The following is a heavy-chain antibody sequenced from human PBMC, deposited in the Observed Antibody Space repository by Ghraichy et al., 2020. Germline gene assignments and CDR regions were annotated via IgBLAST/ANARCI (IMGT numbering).Heavy chain of an antibody. V-gene: IGHV3-30*02. CDR1: GLTFSIYG. D-gene: IGHD2-2*01. CDR3: AKDVSSSWALDH. CDR2: VRPGGSSS. Sequence: GGSLRLSCAASGLTFSIYGMHWVRQAPGKGLEWVAFVRPGGSSSYYADPVKGRFTISRDNSKKTVYLQMNSLRPEDSAVYYCAKDVSSSWALDHWGQGTLVTVSS. J-gene: IGHJ4*02.